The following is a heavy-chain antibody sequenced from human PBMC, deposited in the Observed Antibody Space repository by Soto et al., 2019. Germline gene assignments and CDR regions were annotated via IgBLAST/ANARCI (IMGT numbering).Heavy chain of an antibody. CDR1: GYTFTSYA. CDR3: ARGSGYYYWDDY. V-gene: IGHV1-3*01. D-gene: IGHD3-22*01. J-gene: IGHJ4*02. CDR2: INAGNGNT. Sequence: AAVKVSCKASGYTFTSYAMHWVRQAPGQRLEWMGWINAGNGNTKYSQKFQGRVTITRDTSASTAYMELSSLRSEDTAVYYCARGSGYYYWDDYWGQGTLVTVSS.